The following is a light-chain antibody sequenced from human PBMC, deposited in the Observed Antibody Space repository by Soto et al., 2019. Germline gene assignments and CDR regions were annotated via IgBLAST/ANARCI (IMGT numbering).Light chain of an antibody. CDR2: GAS. J-gene: IGKJ1*01. Sequence: EIVMTQSPATLSVSPGERATLSCRASQSVSSNLAWYQQKPGQAPRLLIYGASTRATGIPARFSGSGSGTEFTLTISSLQSEDYAVYYCHQYNNWPPWTFGPGTKV. V-gene: IGKV3-15*01. CDR1: QSVSSN. CDR3: HQYNNWPPWT.